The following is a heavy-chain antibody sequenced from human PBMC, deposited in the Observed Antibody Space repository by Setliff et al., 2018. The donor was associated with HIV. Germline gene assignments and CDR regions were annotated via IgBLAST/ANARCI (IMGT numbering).Heavy chain of an antibody. CDR3: ARVYSMGAFDI. V-gene: IGHV3-66*01. CDR1: GITVSSNY. CDR2: IYSGGST. J-gene: IGHJ3*02. D-gene: IGHD4-4*01. Sequence: QTGGSLRLSCAASGITVSSNYMSWVRQAPGKGLEWVSVIYSGGSTYYADSVKGRFTISRDNSKNTLYLQMNTLRAEDTAVYYCARVYSMGAFDIWGQGTMVTVSS.